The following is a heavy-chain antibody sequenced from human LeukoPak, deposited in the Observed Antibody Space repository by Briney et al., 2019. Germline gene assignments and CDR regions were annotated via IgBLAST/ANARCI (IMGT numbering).Heavy chain of an antibody. Sequence: SETLSLTCTVSGGSISSSTYYWGWIRQPPGEGLEWIASIHYSGNTYYKPSLKSRVTVSVDTSKNQFSLNLNSVTAADTAVYYCARSRGGYHQIDYWGLGTLVTVSS. J-gene: IGHJ4*02. CDR3: ARSRGGYHQIDY. CDR1: GGSISSSTYY. D-gene: IGHD1-26*01. V-gene: IGHV4-39*01. CDR2: IHYSGNT.